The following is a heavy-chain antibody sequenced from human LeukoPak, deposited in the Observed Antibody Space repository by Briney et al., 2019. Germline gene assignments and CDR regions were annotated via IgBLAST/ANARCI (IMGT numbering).Heavy chain of an antibody. V-gene: IGHV1-2*02. CDR2: INPHSGGT. CDR3: ATLDYDYVWGSYPADY. D-gene: IGHD3-16*02. J-gene: IGHJ4*02. Sequence: ASVKVSCKASGYTFTAYHMRWVRQAPGQGLEWMGWINPHSGGTNYAQKFQGRVTMKRDTSISTAYMELSRLKSDDTAVYYCATLDYDYVWGSYPADYWGQGTLVTVSS. CDR1: GYTFTAYH.